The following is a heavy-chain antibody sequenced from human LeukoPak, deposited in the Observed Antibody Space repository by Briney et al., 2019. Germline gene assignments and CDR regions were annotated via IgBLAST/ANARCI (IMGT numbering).Heavy chain of an antibody. CDR3: ARDLLTTVTATPELFVDV. D-gene: IGHD4-17*01. CDR1: GGSIRSSSYY. J-gene: IGHJ6*04. CDR2: IYYSGST. V-gene: IGHV4-39*07. Sequence: SETLSLTCTVSGGSIRSSSYYWGWIRQPPGKGLEWIGSIYYSGSTYYNPSLKSRVTISLDTSKNQFSLKLSSVTAADTAVYYCARDLLTTVTATPELFVDVWGKGTTVTVSS.